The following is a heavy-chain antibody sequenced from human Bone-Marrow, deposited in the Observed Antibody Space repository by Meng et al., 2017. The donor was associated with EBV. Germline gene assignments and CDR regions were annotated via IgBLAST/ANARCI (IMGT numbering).Heavy chain of an antibody. J-gene: IGHJ4*02. CDR1: GFTFSSSG. Sequence: QVVAPGGCVVPPGRSPRLFCSASGFTFSSSGMHWVRQAPGKGLEWVAVISYDGSNKYYADSVKGRFTIPRDNSKNTLYLQMNSLRAEDTAVYYCAKLSSAGAAGLDYWGQGTLVTVSS. D-gene: IGHD6-13*01. V-gene: IGHV3-30*18. CDR2: ISYDGSNK. CDR3: AKLSSAGAAGLDY.